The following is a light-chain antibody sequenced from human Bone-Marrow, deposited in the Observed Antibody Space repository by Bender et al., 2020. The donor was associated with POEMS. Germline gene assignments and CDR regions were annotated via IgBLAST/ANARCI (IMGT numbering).Light chain of an antibody. J-gene: IGLJ2*01. Sequence: QSVLTQPPSVSAAPGQKVTISCSGSASNIGNNYVSWYQQLPGTAPKLLIYDNDRRPSGIPDRFSGSTSGTSATLGIVGLQTGDEGDYYCATREGRLTVLFGGGTKLTVL. V-gene: IGLV1-51*01. CDR1: ASNIGNNY. CDR2: DND. CDR3: ATREGRLTVL.